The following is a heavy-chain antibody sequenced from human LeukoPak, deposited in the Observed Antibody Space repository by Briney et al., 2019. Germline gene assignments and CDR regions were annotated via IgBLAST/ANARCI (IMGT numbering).Heavy chain of an antibody. J-gene: IGHJ3*02. V-gene: IGHV3-13*01. CDR2: IDTAGDT. D-gene: IGHD2-15*01. Sequence: GGSLRLSCAASGFTFSSYDMHWVRQATGKGLEWVSGIDTAGDTYYPGSVKGRFTISRENAKNSLYFQMTSLRAGDTTVYYCARASSVVVAAATAFDIWGQGTMVTVSS. CDR3: ARASSVVVAAATAFDI. CDR1: GFTFSSYD.